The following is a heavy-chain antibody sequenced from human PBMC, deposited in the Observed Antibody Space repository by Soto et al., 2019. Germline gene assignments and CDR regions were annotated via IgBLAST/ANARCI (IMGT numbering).Heavy chain of an antibody. Sequence: PGGSLRLSCAASGFTFSSYAMSWVRQAPGKGLEWVSAISGSGGSTYYADSVKGRFTISRDNSKNTLYLQMNSLRAEDTAVYYCAKVPPGGGRLVPAKPEIDYWGQGTLVTVSS. CDR2: ISGSGGST. CDR3: AKVPPGGGRLVPAKPEIDY. CDR1: GFTFSSYA. V-gene: IGHV3-23*01. D-gene: IGHD1-26*01. J-gene: IGHJ4*02.